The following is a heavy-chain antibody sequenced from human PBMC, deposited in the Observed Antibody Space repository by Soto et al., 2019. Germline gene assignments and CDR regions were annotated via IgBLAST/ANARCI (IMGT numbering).Heavy chain of an antibody. CDR2: VVIGSGNR. J-gene: IGHJ4*02. Sequence: EASVKVSCKASGYTFTRSGISWVRQAPGQGLEWIGWVVIGSGNRNYAQKFQDRVIITRDMSTSTAYMELSSLRSEDTAVYYCAAVPSGYYDLLTGSGNTIDFDYWGQGTLVTVSS. CDR3: AAVPSGYYDLLTGSGNTIDFDY. V-gene: IGHV1-58*02. CDR1: GYTFTRSG. D-gene: IGHD3-9*01.